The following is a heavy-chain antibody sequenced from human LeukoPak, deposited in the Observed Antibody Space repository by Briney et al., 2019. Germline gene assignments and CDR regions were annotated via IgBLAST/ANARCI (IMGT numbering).Heavy chain of an antibody. Sequence: SETLSLTCTVSGGSISSNGYYWGWIRQPQGKGLEWIGSIYYTGSTFDNPSLKSRVTISMDKSRNQLSLKLNSVTAADTAVYYCASNQWPSWYFDLWGRGTLVTVSA. CDR3: ASNQWPSWYFDL. CDR2: IYYTGST. CDR1: GGSISSNGYY. V-gene: IGHV4-39*07. J-gene: IGHJ2*01. D-gene: IGHD6-19*01.